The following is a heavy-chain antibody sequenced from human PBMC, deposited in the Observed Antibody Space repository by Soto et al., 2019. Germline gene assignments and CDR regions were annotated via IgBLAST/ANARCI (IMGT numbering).Heavy chain of an antibody. Sequence: GGSLRLSCAASGFTFSSYAMSWVRQAPGKGLEWVSAISGSGGSTYYADSVKGRFTISRDNSKNTLYLQMNSLRAEDTAVYYCAKAPSNGKRGYTDYWGQGTLVTVSS. J-gene: IGHJ4*02. CDR1: GFTFSSYA. CDR2: ISGSGGST. V-gene: IGHV3-23*01. CDR3: AKAPSNGKRGYTDY. D-gene: IGHD5-12*01.